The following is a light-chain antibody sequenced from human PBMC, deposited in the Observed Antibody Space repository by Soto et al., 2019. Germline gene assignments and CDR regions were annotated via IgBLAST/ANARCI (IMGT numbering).Light chain of an antibody. Sequence: QSVLTQPPSVSEAPRQRGTISCTGSSSNIGAGYEAHGYQQVPGTAPKLLIDANNNRPSVVLDRFSGSKSGTSASLAITGLQAEHEAEYYSQSYDSRLSGYVFGTGTKVTVL. CDR3: QSYDSRLSGYV. CDR2: ANN. J-gene: IGLJ1*01. CDR1: SSNIGAGYE. V-gene: IGLV1-40*01.